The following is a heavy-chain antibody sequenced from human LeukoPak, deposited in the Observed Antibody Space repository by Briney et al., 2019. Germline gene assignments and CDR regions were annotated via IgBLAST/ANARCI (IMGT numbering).Heavy chain of an antibody. CDR1: GYSFTSYV. Sequence: ASVQVSCKASGYSFTSYVITWVRQAPGQGLEWMGWISAYNGNTNYAQLLQGRVTMTTDTSTSTAYMELRSLRSDDTAVYYCARDCDRSGYYCYWGQGAIVTVSS. D-gene: IGHD3-22*01. CDR3: ARDCDRSGYYCY. CDR2: ISAYNGNT. V-gene: IGHV1-18*01. J-gene: IGHJ4*02.